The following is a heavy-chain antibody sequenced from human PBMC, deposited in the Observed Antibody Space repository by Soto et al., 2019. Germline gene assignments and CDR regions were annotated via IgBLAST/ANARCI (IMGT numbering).Heavy chain of an antibody. CDR3: ARELERLLVD. CDR1: GFTFSSYA. Sequence: QAQLVESGGGVVQPGRSLRLSCAASGFTFSSYAMHWVRQAPGKGLEWVAVISFDGSNKYYADSVKGRFTISRDNSKNTLYLQMNSLRAEETAMYYCARELERLLVDWGQGTLVPVSS. V-gene: IGHV3-30-3*01. CDR2: ISFDGSNK. J-gene: IGHJ4*02. D-gene: IGHD1-1*01.